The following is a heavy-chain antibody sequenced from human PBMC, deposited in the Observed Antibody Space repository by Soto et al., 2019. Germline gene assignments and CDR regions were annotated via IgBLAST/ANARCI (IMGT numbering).Heavy chain of an antibody. CDR2: MNPSTGNT. D-gene: IGHD6-19*01. CDR3: ARGRIIVAGGFDP. V-gene: IGHV1-8*01. CDR1: GYTFTSYD. J-gene: IGHJ5*02. Sequence: QVQLVQSGAEVKKPGASVKVSCKASGYTFTSYDIIWVRQATGQGLEWMGWMNPSTGNTDSAEKFQGRLTMTRNTSISTVDMELSSLRCAGAAVYYCARGRIIVAGGFDPWGQGTLVTVSS.